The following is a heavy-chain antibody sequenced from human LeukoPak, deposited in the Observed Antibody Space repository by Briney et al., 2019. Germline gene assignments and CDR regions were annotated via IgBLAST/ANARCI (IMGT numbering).Heavy chain of an antibody. CDR3: AKAYDSSGYYAYFDY. D-gene: IGHD3-22*01. V-gene: IGHV3-9*01. CDR1: GFTFDDYA. CDR2: ISWNSGSI. Sequence: GGFLRLSCAASGFTFDDYAMHWVRQAPGKGLEWVSGISWNSGSIGYADSVKGRFTISRDNAKTSLYLQMNSLRAEDTALYYCAKAYDSSGYYAYFDYWGQGTLVTVSS. J-gene: IGHJ4*02.